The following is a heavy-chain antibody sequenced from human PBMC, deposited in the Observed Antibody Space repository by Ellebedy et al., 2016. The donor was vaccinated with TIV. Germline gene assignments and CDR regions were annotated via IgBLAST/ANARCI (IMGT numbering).Heavy chain of an antibody. CDR3: ARTPATFCSDTSCLFDL. Sequence: AASVKVSCKTSGYTFTSYDITWVRQAPGQGLEWMAWINTKTGKTDSAQKVQGRVTLTTDTSTNTGYMKLRSLTSDDTAVYYCARTPATFCSDTSCLFDLWGQGTLVTVSS. D-gene: IGHD3-3*01. V-gene: IGHV1-18*01. CDR2: INTKTGKT. J-gene: IGHJ4*02. CDR1: GYTFTSYD.